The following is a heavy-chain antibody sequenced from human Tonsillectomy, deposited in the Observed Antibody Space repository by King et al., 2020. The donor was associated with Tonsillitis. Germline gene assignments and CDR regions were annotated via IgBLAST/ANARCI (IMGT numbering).Heavy chain of an antibody. CDR2: IRSSSSTI. V-gene: IGHV3-48*02. D-gene: IGHD4-17*01. CDR3: SRAYCGDYRYWFDP. J-gene: IGHJ5*02. Sequence: QLVESGGGLVQPGGSLRLSCAASGFTFSSYSMNWVRQAPGQGREWVSYIRSSSSTIYYADALKGRLTISSDNAKNSLYLQMNSLRDEDSAVYYCSRAYCGDYRYWFDPWGQGTLVTVSS. CDR1: GFTFSSYS.